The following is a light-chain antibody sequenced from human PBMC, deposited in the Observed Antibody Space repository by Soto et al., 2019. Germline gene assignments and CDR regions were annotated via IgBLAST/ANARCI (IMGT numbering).Light chain of an antibody. Sequence: QSVLTQPASVSGSPGQSITISCTGTSSDVGRYNIVSWYQQHPGKAPKLMIYEDSKRPSGVSDRFSGSKSGNTASLTISGLQAEDEADYYCCSYAGSSTYVFGTGTKLTVL. J-gene: IGLJ1*01. CDR3: CSYAGSSTYV. CDR2: EDS. V-gene: IGLV2-23*01. CDR1: SSDVGRYNI.